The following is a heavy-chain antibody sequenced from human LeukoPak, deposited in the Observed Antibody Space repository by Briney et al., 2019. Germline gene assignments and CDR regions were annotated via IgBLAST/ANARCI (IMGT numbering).Heavy chain of an antibody. CDR3: TTRPGYQLLGSSYYYMDV. J-gene: IGHJ6*03. Sequence: GGSLRLSSAVSGFNFSNAWMNWVRQAPGKGLEWVGHIKSKIAGGTTDYSAPVKGRFIVSRNESKNTLYQQMNSLKTDDTAVYYCTTRPGYQLLGSSYYYMDVWGAGNTVTVSS. V-gene: IGHV3-15*07. CDR2: IKSKIAGGTT. CDR1: GFNFSNAW. D-gene: IGHD2-2*01.